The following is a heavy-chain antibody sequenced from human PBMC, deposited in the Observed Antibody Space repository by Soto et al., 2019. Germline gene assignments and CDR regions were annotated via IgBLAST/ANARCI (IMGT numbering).Heavy chain of an antibody. CDR3: AREALEPPSYYYASSGDYADWYFDL. J-gene: IGHJ2*01. D-gene: IGHD3-22*01. Sequence: QVQLVQSGAEVKKPGSSVKVSCKASGGTFSSYTISWVRQAPGQGLEWMGRIIPILGIANYAQKFQGRVTITADKRAGTAYLELSSLRPEAPAVCYCAREALEPPSYYYASSGDYADWYFDLWGRGTLVTVSS. CDR2: IIPILGIA. V-gene: IGHV1-69*08. CDR1: GGTFSSYT.